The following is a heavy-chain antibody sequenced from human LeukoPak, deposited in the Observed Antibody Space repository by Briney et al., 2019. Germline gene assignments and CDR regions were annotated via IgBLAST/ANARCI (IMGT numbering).Heavy chain of an antibody. Sequence: KSGGSLRLSCAASGFSFSNYNMNWVRQAPGKGLEWVSSITSTSSYTYYADSVKGRFTISRDNAKNSLYLQMNSLRAEDTAVYYCARDPYSGSYGDYYYYYMDVWGKGTTVTISS. CDR2: ITSTSSYT. D-gene: IGHD1-26*01. CDR3: ARDPYSGSYGDYYYYYMDV. J-gene: IGHJ6*03. V-gene: IGHV3-21*01. CDR1: GFSFSNYN.